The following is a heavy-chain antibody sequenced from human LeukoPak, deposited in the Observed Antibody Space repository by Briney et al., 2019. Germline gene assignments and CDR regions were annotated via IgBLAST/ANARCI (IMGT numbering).Heavy chain of an antibody. CDR2: IYYTGST. Sequence: SETLSLTCTVSGDSVNSGSYYWSWIRQPPGKGLEWIGNIYYTGSTNYAPSFRGRVTISLDTSKNHSSLKLTSVTAADTAVYYCASGDFDNWGQGTLVTVSS. CDR3: ASGDFDN. J-gene: IGHJ4*02. D-gene: IGHD3-10*01. CDR1: GDSVNSGSYY. V-gene: IGHV4-61*03.